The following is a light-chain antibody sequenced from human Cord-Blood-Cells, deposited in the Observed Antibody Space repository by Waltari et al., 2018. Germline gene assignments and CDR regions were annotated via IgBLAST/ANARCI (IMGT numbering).Light chain of an antibody. J-gene: IGLJ3*02. Sequence: QSALTQPASVSGSPGQSITIPCTGTSSYVGGYNYVSWYQQHPGKAPKPMIYDVSKRPSGVSNRFSGSKSGNTASLTISGLQAEDEADYYCSSYTSSSTWVFGGGTKLTVL. CDR2: DVS. CDR3: SSYTSSSTWV. CDR1: SSYVGGYNY. V-gene: IGLV2-14*01.